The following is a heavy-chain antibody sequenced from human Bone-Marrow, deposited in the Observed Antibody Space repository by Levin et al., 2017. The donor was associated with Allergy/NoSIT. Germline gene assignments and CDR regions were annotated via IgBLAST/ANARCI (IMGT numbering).Heavy chain of an antibody. J-gene: IGHJ5*02. Sequence: ASVKVSCKASGYTFISYDINWVRQAIGQGLEWMGWMNPNSGHTGYLQKFSGRVTMTRNTSTNTAYMELSSLRSDDTAVYFCARGREVLSGFYDATPSNWFDPWGQGTLVSVSS. CDR2: MNPNSGHT. CDR3: ARGREVLSGFYDATPSNWFDP. CDR1: GYTFISYD. V-gene: IGHV1-8*01. D-gene: IGHD3-3*01.